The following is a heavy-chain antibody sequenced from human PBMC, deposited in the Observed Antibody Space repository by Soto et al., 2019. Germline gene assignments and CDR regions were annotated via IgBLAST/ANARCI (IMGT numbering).Heavy chain of an antibody. V-gene: IGHV1-69*04. CDR1: GGTFSSYT. J-gene: IGHJ4*02. Sequence: SVKVSCKASGGTFSSYTISWVRQAPGQGLEWMGRIIPILGIANYAQKFQGRVTITADKSTSTAYMELSSLRSEDTAVYYCARDWAPGIAVDHHPNPRPHWGQGTRVTVSS. D-gene: IGHD6-19*01. CDR2: IIPILGIA. CDR3: ARDWAPGIAVDHHPNPRPH.